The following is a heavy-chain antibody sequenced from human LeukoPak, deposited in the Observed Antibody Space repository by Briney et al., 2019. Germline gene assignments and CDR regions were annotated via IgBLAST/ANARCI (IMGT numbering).Heavy chain of an antibody. CDR1: GGTFISYA. Sequence: SVKVSCKASGGTFISYAISWVRQAPGQGLEWMGGIIPIFGTANYAQKFQGRVTITTDESTSTAYMELSSLRSEDTAVYYCASQYYYDSSGYYYLAYWGQGTLVTVSS. V-gene: IGHV1-69*05. CDR2: IIPIFGTA. J-gene: IGHJ4*02. CDR3: ASQYYYDSSGYYYLAY. D-gene: IGHD3-22*01.